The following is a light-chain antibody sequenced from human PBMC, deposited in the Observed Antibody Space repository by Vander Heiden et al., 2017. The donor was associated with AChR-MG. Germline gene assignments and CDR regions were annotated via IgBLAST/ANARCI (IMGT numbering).Light chain of an antibody. J-gene: IGKJ5*01. CDR2: DAS. CDR3: QQRSIWPPIT. V-gene: IGKV3-11*01. Sequence: EIVLTQSPATLSLSPGERATLSCRASRSVSRNLAWYQQKPGQAPRLLIYDASHRATGIPARFSGSGSGTDFTLTISSLEPEDFAVYYCQQRSIWPPITFGQGTRLEIK. CDR1: RSVSRN.